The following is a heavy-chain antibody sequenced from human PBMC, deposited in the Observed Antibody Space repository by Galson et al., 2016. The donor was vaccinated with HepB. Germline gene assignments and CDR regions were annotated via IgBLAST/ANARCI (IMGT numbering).Heavy chain of an antibody. D-gene: IGHD4/OR15-4a*01. CDR3: VRDDYGPAWFDP. Sequence: SLRPSCSASGFTLRFSVYWMSWVRQAPGKGLEWVANIAGDGSEQYYVDSVKGRFTISRDNAKNSLYLQMNSLRVEDTAVYYCVRDDYGPAWFDPRGQGTQVTVSS. CDR1: GFTLRFSVYW. CDR2: IAGDGSEQ. V-gene: IGHV3-7*04. J-gene: IGHJ5*02.